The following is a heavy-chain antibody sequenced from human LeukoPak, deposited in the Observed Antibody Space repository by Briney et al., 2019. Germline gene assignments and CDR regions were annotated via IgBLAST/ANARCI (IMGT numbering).Heavy chain of an antibody. CDR3: ARRGYSSGSYYFDY. Sequence: SETLSLTCSVSGGSISSYYWSWIRHPPGKGLEWIGYIYYSGSTNYNPSLKSRVTISADTSKNQFSLKLSSVTAADTAMYYCARRGYSSGSYYFDYWGQGALVTVAS. CDR2: IYYSGST. J-gene: IGHJ4*02. V-gene: IGHV4-59*08. D-gene: IGHD6-19*01. CDR1: GGSISSYY.